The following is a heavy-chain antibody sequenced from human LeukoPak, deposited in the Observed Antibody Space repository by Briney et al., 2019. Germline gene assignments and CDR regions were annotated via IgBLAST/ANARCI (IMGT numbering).Heavy chain of an antibody. Sequence: PSETLPLTCAVYGGSFSGYYWSWIRQPPGKGLEWIGEINHSGSTKYNPSLKSRVTISVDTSKNQFSLKLSSVTAADTAVYYCARADYYYDSSGYYVHDYWGQGTLVTVSS. CDR3: ARADYYYDSSGYYVHDY. CDR2: INHSGST. D-gene: IGHD3-22*01. CDR1: GGSFSGYY. V-gene: IGHV4-34*01. J-gene: IGHJ4*02.